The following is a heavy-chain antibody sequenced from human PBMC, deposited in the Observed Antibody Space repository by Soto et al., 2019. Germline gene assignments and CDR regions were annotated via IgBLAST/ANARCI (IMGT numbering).Heavy chain of an antibody. CDR1: GFTFNNYA. J-gene: IGHJ6*03. D-gene: IGHD1-26*01. Sequence: EVQLLDSGGGLVQPGGSLRLSCAASGFTFNNYAISWVRQAPGKGLEWVSTITGSGDSAYYADYVKGRFIISTDNSKNTLYMQMHSLGSEDSAIYYCAKGRGTNYYYHMDVWGGGTAFPVSS. CDR3: AKGRGTNYYYHMDV. V-gene: IGHV3-23*01. CDR2: ITGSGDSA.